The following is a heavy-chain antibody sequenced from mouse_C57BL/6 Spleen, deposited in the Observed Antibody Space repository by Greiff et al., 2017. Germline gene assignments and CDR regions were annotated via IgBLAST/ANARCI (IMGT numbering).Heavy chain of an antibody. J-gene: IGHJ4*01. Sequence: VKLQESGPGLVAPSQCLSIPCTASGFSLTSYGVSWVRQPPGKGLEWLGVIWGDGSTNYHSALISRLSISKDNSNSQVFLKLNSLQTADNATYYCARQSTVVHFYYYAMGYWGQGTSVTVSS. CDR1: GFSLTSYG. CDR2: IWGDGST. CDR3: ARQSTVVHFYYYAMGY. D-gene: IGHD1-1*01. V-gene: IGHV2-3*01.